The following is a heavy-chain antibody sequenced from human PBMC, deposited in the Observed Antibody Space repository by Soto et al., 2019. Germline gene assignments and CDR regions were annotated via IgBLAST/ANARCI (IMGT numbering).Heavy chain of an antibody. CDR1: GYNFDTSW. CDR2: IDPSDSYT. V-gene: IGHV5-10-1*01. CDR3: ARVHKNWFDS. J-gene: IGHJ5*01. Sequence: PGESLKISCKVSGYNFDTSWIGWVRQMPGKGLEWLGKIDPSDSYTNYSPSFEGHVTISTDKSTTTAFLQWSSLRASDTALYYCARVHKNWFDSWAQGTMVTVAS.